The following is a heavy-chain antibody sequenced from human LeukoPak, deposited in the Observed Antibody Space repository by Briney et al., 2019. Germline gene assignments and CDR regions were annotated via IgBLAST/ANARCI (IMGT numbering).Heavy chain of an antibody. J-gene: IGHJ6*02. CDR3: ARTTGGYYYDMDV. CDR1: GGSISSGGYS. V-gene: IGHV4-30-2*02. D-gene: IGHD3-16*01. CDR2: IYHSGST. Sequence: PSETLSLTCAVSGGSISSGGYSWSWIRQPPGKGLEWIGYIYHSGSTNYNPSLKSRVSISVDTSKNQFSLKLSSVTAADTAVYYCARTTGGYYYDMDVWGQGTTVTVSS.